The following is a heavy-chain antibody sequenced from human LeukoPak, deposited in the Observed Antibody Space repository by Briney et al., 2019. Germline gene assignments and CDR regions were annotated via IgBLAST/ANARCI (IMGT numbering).Heavy chain of an antibody. V-gene: IGHV3-9*01. CDR1: GFTFDDYA. Sequence: GGSLRLSCAASGFTFDDYAMHWVRQAPGKGLEWVSGISWNSGSIGYADSVKGRFTISRDNAKNSLYLQMNSLRAEDTALYYCAKDFSYDILTGAWFQHWGQGTLVTVSS. J-gene: IGHJ1*01. CDR3: AKDFSYDILTGAWFQH. CDR2: ISWNSGSI. D-gene: IGHD3-9*01.